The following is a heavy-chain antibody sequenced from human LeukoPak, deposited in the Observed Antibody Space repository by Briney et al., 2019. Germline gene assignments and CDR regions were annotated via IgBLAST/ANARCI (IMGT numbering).Heavy chain of an antibody. CDR1: GGSISSYY. J-gene: IGHJ6*02. Sequence: SETLSLTCTVSGGSISSYYWSWIRQPAGKGLEWIGRIYTSGSTNYNPSLKSRVTMSVDTSKNQFSLKLSSVTAADTAVYYCAREGPWGGYDILTGYYDYYYYGMDVWGQGTTVSPSS. CDR2: IYTSGST. CDR3: AREGPWGGYDILTGYYDYYYYGMDV. V-gene: IGHV4-4*07. D-gene: IGHD3-9*01.